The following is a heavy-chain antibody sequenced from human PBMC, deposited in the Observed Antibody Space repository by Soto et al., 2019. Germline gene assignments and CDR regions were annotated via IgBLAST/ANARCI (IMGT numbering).Heavy chain of an antibody. CDR1: GYTFTNYA. D-gene: IGHD6-19*01. CDR2: INAGNGNT. V-gene: IGHV1-3*01. J-gene: IGHJ4*02. CDR3: ARDSHGCDY. Sequence: ASVKVSCKASGYTFTNYAMHWVRQAPGQRLEWMGWINAGNGNTKYSQKFQDRVTITRDTSASTAYMELSSPTSEDTAVYYCARDSHGCDYWGQGTLVTVSS.